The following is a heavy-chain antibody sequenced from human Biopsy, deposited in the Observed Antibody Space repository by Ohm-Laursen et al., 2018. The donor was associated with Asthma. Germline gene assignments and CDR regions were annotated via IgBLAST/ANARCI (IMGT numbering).Heavy chain of an antibody. CDR2: IKQDGSEK. Sequence: SLRLSCAASGFTFSSYWMSWVRQAPGKGLEWVANIKQDGSEKYYVDSVKGQSTISRDNAKNSLYLQMNSLRAEDTAVYYCARDTRPNWFDPWGQGTLVTVSS. D-gene: IGHD3-3*01. V-gene: IGHV3-7*05. CDR3: ARDTRPNWFDP. J-gene: IGHJ5*02. CDR1: GFTFSSYW.